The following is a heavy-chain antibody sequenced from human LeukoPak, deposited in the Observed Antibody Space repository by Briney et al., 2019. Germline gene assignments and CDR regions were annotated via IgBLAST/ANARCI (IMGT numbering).Heavy chain of an antibody. CDR3: TRYNNDHFDY. CDR2: IAYDGSRA. CDR1: GFTFGGYG. J-gene: IGHJ4*02. V-gene: IGHV3-33*01. D-gene: IGHD1-14*01. Sequence: GGSLRLSCAGSGFTFGGYGMHWFRQTPDKGLEWVAVIAYDGSRAFYADSVKGRFTISRDNSKNTMSVQMDDLRAEDTAVYYCTRYNNDHFDYWGQGTLVTVSS.